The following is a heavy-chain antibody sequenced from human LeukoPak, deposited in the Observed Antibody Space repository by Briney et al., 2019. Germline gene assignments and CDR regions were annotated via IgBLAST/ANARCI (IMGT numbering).Heavy chain of an antibody. D-gene: IGHD5-18*01. V-gene: IGHV7-4-1*02. CDR1: GYIFTSYA. J-gene: IGHJ4*02. CDR2: INTNTGNP. CDR3: ARDGNTAMVKHDY. Sequence: GASVKVSCKASGYIFTSYAMNWVRQAPGQGLEWMGWINTNTGNPTYAQGFTGRFVFSLDTSVSTAYLQISSLKAEDTALYYCARDGNTAMVKHDYWGQGTLVTVSS.